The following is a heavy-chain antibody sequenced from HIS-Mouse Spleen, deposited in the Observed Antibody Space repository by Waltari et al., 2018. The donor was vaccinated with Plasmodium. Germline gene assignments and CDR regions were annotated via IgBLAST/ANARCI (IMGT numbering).Heavy chain of an antibody. CDR3: ARGNSGYSSSWYLFDY. Sequence: EVQLVETGGGLIQPGGSLRLSCAASGFTVSRTYMSWFRQAPVKGLEWVSVIYSGGSTYYADSVKGRFTISRDNSKNTLYLQMNSLRAEDTAVYYCARGNSGYSSSWYLFDYWGQGTLVTVSS. CDR1: GFTVSRTY. J-gene: IGHJ4*02. D-gene: IGHD6-13*01. V-gene: IGHV3-53*02. CDR2: IYSGGST.